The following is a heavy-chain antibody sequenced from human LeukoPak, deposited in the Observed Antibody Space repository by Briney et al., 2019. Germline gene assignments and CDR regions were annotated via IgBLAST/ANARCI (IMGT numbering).Heavy chain of an antibody. J-gene: IGHJ6*04. Sequence: NPSETLSLTCAVYGESFSGYYWSWIRQPPGKGLEWIGEINHSGSTNYNPSLKSRVTISLDTSKNQFSLKLTSVTAADTAVYYCARGSHYGDYGYWGKGTTVTVSS. CDR3: ARGSHYGDYGY. CDR1: GESFSGYY. V-gene: IGHV4-34*01. CDR2: INHSGST. D-gene: IGHD4-17*01.